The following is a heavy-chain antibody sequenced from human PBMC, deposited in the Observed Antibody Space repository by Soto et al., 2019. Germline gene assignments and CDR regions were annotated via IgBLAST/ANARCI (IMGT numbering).Heavy chain of an antibody. D-gene: IGHD2-2*01. Sequence: SVKVSCKASGGTFSSYAISWVRQAPGQGLEWMGGIIPIFGTANYAQKFQGRVTITADESTSTAYMELSSLRSEDTAVYYCATSRDIVVVPADYYYYGMDVWGQGATVTVSS. CDR2: IIPIFGTA. CDR1: GGTFSSYA. V-gene: IGHV1-69*13. J-gene: IGHJ6*02. CDR3: ATSRDIVVVPADYYYYGMDV.